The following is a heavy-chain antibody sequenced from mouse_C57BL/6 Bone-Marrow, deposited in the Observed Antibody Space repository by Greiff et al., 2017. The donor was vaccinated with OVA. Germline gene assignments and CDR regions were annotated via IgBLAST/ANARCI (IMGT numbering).Heavy chain of an antibody. CDR2: IDPETGGT. V-gene: IGHV1-15*01. CDR3: TRSAY. Sequence: AQLQESGAELVRPGASVTLSCKASGYTFTDYEMHWVKQTPVHGLEWIGAIDPETGGTAYNQKFKGKAILTADKSSSTAYMELRSLTSEDSAVYYCTRSAYWGQGTLVTVSA. CDR1: GYTFTDYE. J-gene: IGHJ3*01.